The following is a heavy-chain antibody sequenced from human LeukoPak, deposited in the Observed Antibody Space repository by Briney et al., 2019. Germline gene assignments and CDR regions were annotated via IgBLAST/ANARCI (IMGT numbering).Heavy chain of an antibody. Sequence: ASVKVPCKASGYTFTSYGISWVRQAPGQGLEWMGWISAYNGNTNYAQKLQGRVTMTTDTSTSTAYMELRSLRSDDTAVYYCARETAAANWFDPWGQGTLVTVSS. CDR2: ISAYNGNT. J-gene: IGHJ5*02. CDR1: GYTFTSYG. CDR3: ARETAAANWFDP. V-gene: IGHV1-18*01. D-gene: IGHD6-13*01.